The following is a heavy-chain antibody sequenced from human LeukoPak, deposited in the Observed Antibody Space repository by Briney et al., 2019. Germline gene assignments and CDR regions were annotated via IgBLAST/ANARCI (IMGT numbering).Heavy chain of an antibody. D-gene: IGHD6-13*01. CDR1: GGSISSYY. V-gene: IGHV4-59*08. Sequence: SETLSLTCTVSGGSISSYYWSWIRQPPGKGLEWIGYIYYSGSTNYNPSLKSRVTISADTSKNQFSLKLSSVTAADTAVCYCARHGIAAAGPFDPWGQGTLVTVSS. CDR2: IYYSGST. J-gene: IGHJ5*02. CDR3: ARHGIAAAGPFDP.